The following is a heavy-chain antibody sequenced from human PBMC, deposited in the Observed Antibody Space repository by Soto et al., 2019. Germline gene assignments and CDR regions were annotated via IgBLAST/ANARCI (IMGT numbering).Heavy chain of an antibody. D-gene: IGHD3-9*01. CDR2: IIPILGIA. J-gene: IGHJ4*02. Sequence: SVKVSFKASGGTFSSYTISWVRQAPGQGLEWMGRIIPILGIANYAQKFQGRVTITADKSTSTAYMELSSLGSEDTAVYYCARDRSYYDILTRRNLYYFDYWGQGTLVTVSS. CDR1: GGTFSSYT. V-gene: IGHV1-69*04. CDR3: ARDRSYYDILTRRNLYYFDY.